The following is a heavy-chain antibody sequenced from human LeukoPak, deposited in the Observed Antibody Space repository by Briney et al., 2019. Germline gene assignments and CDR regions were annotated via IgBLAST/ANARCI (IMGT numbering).Heavy chain of an antibody. CDR2: INSDGSSR. Sequence: SGGSLTLSCAASGFTFSSYWMHWVRHAPGKGLVWVSRINSDGSSRTYADSVKGRYTISRDNAKNTLYLQMNSLRAEDTAVYYCVRGYSAVVFDYWGQGTLVTVSS. V-gene: IGHV3-74*01. CDR1: GFTFSSYW. CDR3: VRGYSAVVFDY. D-gene: IGHD5-18*01. J-gene: IGHJ4*02.